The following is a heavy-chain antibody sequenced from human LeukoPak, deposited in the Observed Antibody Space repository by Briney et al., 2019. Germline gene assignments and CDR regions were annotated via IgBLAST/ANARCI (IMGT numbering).Heavy chain of an antibody. V-gene: IGHV4-31*03. D-gene: IGHD3-3*01. CDR2: IYYSGSS. J-gene: IGHJ6*02. Sequence: PSQTLSLTCTVSGGSISSGGYYWSWIRQHPGKGLEWIGYIYYSGSSYYNPSLKSRVTISVDTSKNQFSLKLSSVTAADTAVYYCARGSFGVVIHYYYYGMDVWGQGTTVTVSS. CDR3: ARGSFGVVIHYYYYGMDV. CDR1: GGSISSGGYY.